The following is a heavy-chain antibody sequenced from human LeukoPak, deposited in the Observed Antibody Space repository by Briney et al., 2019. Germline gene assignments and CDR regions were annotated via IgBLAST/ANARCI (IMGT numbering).Heavy chain of an antibody. J-gene: IGHJ4*02. D-gene: IGHD2-2*02. V-gene: IGHV4-30-2*01. CDR2: IFHSGST. Sequence: PSQTLSLTCAVSGGSISSGGYSWSWIRQPPGKGLEWIGYIFHSGSTYYNPSLKSRVTISVDRSKNQFSLKLSSVTAADTAVYYCARHRYPGFDYWGQGTLVTVSS. CDR3: ARHRYPGFDY. CDR1: GGSISSGGYS.